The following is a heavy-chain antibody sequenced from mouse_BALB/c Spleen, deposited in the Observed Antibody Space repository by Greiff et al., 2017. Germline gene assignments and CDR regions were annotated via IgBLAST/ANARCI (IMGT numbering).Heavy chain of an antibody. CDR2: INPSTGYT. V-gene: IGHV1-7*01. CDR3: ARRGYDYDGFAY. CDR1: GYTFTSYW. J-gene: IGHJ3*01. D-gene: IGHD2-4*01. Sequence: LQESGAELAKPGASVKMSCKASGYTFTSYWMHWVKQRPGQGLEWIGYINPSTGYTEYNQKFKDKATLTADKSSSTAYMQLSSLTSEDSAVYYCARRGYDYDGFAYWGQGTLVTVSA.